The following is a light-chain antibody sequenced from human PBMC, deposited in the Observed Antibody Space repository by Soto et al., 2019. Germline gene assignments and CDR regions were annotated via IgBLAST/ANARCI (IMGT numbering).Light chain of an antibody. CDR2: GAS. Sequence: DIQRTQSPPTLSASVGDRVTITCRARQSIRHYLAWYQQMPGKAPKLLIYGASTLQSGVPSRFSGSGSGTEFTLTISSLQPDDFGTYFCQHHNSYSQTFGQGTKVEIK. J-gene: IGKJ1*01. CDR1: QSIRHY. V-gene: IGKV1-5*01. CDR3: QHHNSYSQT.